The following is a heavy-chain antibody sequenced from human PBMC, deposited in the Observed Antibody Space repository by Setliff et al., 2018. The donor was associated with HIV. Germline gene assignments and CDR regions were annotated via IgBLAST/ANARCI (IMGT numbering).Heavy chain of an antibody. V-gene: IGHV3-48*04. Sequence: PGGSLRLSCAASGFTFSSHSMNWVRQAPGKGLEWISYISSSSSIINYSDSVKGRFTISRDNAKNSLYLQMNSLRAEDTALYYCARGISGWYAPLGYWGQGTLVTVSS. D-gene: IGHD6-19*01. CDR3: ARGISGWYAPLGY. CDR1: GFTFSSHS. J-gene: IGHJ4*02. CDR2: ISSSSSII.